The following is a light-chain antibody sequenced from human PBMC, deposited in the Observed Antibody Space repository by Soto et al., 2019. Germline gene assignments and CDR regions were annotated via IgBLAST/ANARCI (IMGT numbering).Light chain of an antibody. V-gene: IGKV3-15*01. CDR1: QSVSSN. Sequence: TQSPATLSLSPGERATLSCRASQSVSSNLSWYQQKPGQAPRLLIYGASTRATGIPARFSGSGSGTEFTLTISSLQSEDFAIYFCQQYNNWPPDRTFGQGTKVEIK. CDR3: QQYNNWPPDRT. J-gene: IGKJ1*01. CDR2: GAS.